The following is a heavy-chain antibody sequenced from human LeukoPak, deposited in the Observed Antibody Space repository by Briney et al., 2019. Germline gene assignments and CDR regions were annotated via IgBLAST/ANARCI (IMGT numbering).Heavy chain of an antibody. CDR3: ARVSSGYSGYDY. V-gene: IGHV1-69*05. J-gene: IGHJ4*02. D-gene: IGHD5-12*01. CDR2: IIPIFGTA. Sequence: SVKVSSKASGGTFSSYAISWVRQAPGQGLEWMGRIIPIFGTANYAQKFQGRVTITTDESTSTAYMELSSLRSEDTAVYYCARVSSGYSGYDYWGQGTLVTVSS. CDR1: GGTFSSYA.